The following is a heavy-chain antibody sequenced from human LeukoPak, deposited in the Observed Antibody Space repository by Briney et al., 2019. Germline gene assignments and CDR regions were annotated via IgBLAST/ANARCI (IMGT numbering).Heavy chain of an antibody. Sequence: AGGSLRLSCAASGFTFSSYAMSWVRQAPGKGLEWVSAISGSGGSTYYADSVKGRFTISRDNSKNTLYLQMNSLSAEDTAVYYCAKYIVATNSNLVAATRRYFDYWGQGTLVTVSS. D-gene: IGHD2-15*01. CDR2: ISGSGGST. CDR3: AKYIVATNSNLVAATRRYFDY. CDR1: GFTFSSYA. J-gene: IGHJ4*02. V-gene: IGHV3-23*01.